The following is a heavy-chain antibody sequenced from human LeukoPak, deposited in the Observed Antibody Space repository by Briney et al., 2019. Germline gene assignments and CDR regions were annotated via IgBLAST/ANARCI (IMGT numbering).Heavy chain of an antibody. CDR1: GFTFSGYY. CDR2: INHSGST. D-gene: IGHD3-10*01. Sequence: GSLRLSCAASGFTFSGYYWSWIRQPPGKGLEWIGEINHSGSTNYNPSLKSRVTISVDTSKNQFSLKLSSVTAADTAVYYCARDYYGSGSPITDYYMDVWGKGTTVTVSS. J-gene: IGHJ6*03. CDR3: ARDYYGSGSPITDYYMDV. V-gene: IGHV4-34*01.